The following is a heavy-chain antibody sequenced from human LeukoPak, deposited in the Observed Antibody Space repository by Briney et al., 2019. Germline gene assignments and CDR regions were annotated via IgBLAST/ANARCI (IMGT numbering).Heavy chain of an antibody. J-gene: IGHJ1*01. CDR3: ARVGGQMAAYFQH. Sequence: ASVKVSCKASGYTFTSYYMHWVRQAPGQGLEWMGIINPSGGSTSYAQKFQGRVTMTRDTSTSTVYTELSSLRSEDTAVYYCARVGGQMAAYFQHWGQGTLVTVSS. V-gene: IGHV1-46*01. CDR2: INPSGGST. CDR1: GYTFTSYY. D-gene: IGHD5-24*01.